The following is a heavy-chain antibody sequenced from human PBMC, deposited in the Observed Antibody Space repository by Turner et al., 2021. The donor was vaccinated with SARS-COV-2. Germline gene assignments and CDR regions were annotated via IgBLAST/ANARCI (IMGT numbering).Heavy chain of an antibody. Sequence: QVHLQESAPGLVTPSGTLSLTCTVSGGPFSGANWWNWVRQAPGKGLEWIGEIHHYGGTNYNPSLKSRVSISLDDSKRQFSLILNSTTAADTAVYYCARGGGYCLDYWGKGMLVTVSS. D-gene: IGHD2-21*01. J-gene: IGHJ4*01. CDR1: GGPFSGANW. CDR2: IHHYGGT. V-gene: IGHV4-4*02. CDR3: ARGGGYCLDY.